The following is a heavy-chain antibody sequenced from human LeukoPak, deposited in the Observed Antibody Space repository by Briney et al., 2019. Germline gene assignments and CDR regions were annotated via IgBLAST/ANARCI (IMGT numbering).Heavy chain of an antibody. J-gene: IGHJ4*02. Sequence: GGSLRLSCAASGFTFSSSAMSWVRQAPGKGLEWVSAISNNGGYTYYADSVQGRFTISRDNSKSTLCLQMYSLRAEDTAVYYCARESRGPYYFDYWGQGTLVTVSS. D-gene: IGHD6-13*01. CDR1: GFTFSSSA. CDR3: ARESRGPYYFDY. V-gene: IGHV3-23*01. CDR2: ISNNGGYT.